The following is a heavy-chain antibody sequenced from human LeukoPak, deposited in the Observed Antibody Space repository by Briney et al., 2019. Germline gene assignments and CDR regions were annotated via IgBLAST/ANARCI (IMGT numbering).Heavy chain of an antibody. CDR3: ARDLGFGSSWSETNYYYYYMDV. CDR2: INPNSGGT. D-gene: IGHD6-13*01. Sequence: GASVKVSCKASGYTFTGYYMHWVRQAPGQGLEWMGWINPNSGGTNYAQKFQGRVTMTRDTSISTAYMELSRLRSDDTAVYYCARDLGFGSSWSETNYYYYYMDVWGKGTTVTVSS. J-gene: IGHJ6*03. V-gene: IGHV1-2*02. CDR1: GYTFTGYY.